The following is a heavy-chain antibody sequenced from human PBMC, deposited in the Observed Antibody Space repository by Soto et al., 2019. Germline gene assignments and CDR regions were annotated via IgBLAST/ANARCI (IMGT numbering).Heavy chain of an antibody. J-gene: IGHJ4*02. CDR2: IKQDGSDK. Sequence: EVQLVESGGGLVQPGGSLRLSCAASGFTFSTYPMTWVRQAPGKGLEWVANIKQDGSDKNYVDSVKGRFTISRDNAKNSLYLQMDSLRAEDTAVYYCARTNSGSYFERDYWGQGTLVTVSS. CDR1: GFTFSTYP. CDR3: ARTNSGSYFERDY. V-gene: IGHV3-7*01. D-gene: IGHD1-26*01.